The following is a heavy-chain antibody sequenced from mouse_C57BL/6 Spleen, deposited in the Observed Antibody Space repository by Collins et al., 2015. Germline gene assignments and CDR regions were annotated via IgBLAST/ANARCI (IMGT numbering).Heavy chain of an antibody. D-gene: IGHD3-2*02. J-gene: IGHJ2*01. CDR1: GYTFTSYW. CDR3: ARDNSGAEYFDY. V-gene: IGHV1-52*01. Sequence: QVQLQQPGAELVRPGSSVKLSCKASGYTFTSYWMHWVKQRPIQGLEWIGNIDPSDSETHYNQKFKDKATLTVDKSSSTAYMQLSSLTSEDSAVYFCARDNSGAEYFDYWGQGTTLTV. CDR2: IDPSDSET.